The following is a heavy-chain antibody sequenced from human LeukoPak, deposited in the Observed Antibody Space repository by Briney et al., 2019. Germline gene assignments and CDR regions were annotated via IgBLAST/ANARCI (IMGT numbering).Heavy chain of an antibody. J-gene: IGHJ4*02. V-gene: IGHV3-23*01. CDR2: ISGSGDDT. D-gene: IGHD2-2*01. Sequence: GGSLRLSCAASGFTFSGYGMSWVRQAPGTGLEWVSGISGSGDDTYYADFVKGRFTISRDNSKNTLYLQMNSLRAEDTAVYYCAKDRVVVMPASLNYWGQGTLVTVSS. CDR1: GFTFSGYG. CDR3: AKDRVVVMPASLNY.